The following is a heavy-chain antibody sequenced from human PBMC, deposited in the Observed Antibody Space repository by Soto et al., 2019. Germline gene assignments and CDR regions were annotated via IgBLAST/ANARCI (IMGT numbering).Heavy chain of an antibody. D-gene: IGHD3-22*01. CDR3: ARAHETYYYDSSGYSYYFDY. V-gene: IGHV3-30-3*01. CDR2: ISYDGSNK. CDR1: GFTFSSYA. J-gene: IGHJ4*02. Sequence: QVQLVESGGGVVQPGRSLRLSCAASGFTFSSYAMHWVRQAPGKGLEWVAVISYDGSNKYYADSVKSRFTISRDNSKNTLYLQMNSLRAEDTAVYYCARAHETYYYDSSGYSYYFDYWGQGTLVTVSS.